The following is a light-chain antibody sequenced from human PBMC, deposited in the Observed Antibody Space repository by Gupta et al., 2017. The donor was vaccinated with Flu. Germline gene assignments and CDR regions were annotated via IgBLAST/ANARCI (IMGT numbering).Light chain of an antibody. J-gene: IGKJ5*01. CDR1: QSISSN. V-gene: IGKV3D-15*01. Sequence: ERVMTQSPATLSVSPGERATLSCRASQSISSNLAWYQQKPGQAPRLLIYGASTRATGIAARFSGSGSGTEFTLTISSLQAEDFAVYYCQQYKDWPPITFGQWTRLEIK. CDR2: GAS. CDR3: QQYKDWPPIT.